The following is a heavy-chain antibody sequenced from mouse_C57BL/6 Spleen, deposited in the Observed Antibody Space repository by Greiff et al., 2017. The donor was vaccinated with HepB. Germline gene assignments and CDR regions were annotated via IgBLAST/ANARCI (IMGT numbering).Heavy chain of an antibody. J-gene: IGHJ2*01. V-gene: IGHV5-9-1*02. D-gene: IGHD2-5*01. CDR1: GFTFSSYA. Sequence: EVQLMESGEGLVKPGGSLKLSCAASGFTFSSYAMSWVRQTPEKRLEWVAYISSGGDYIYYADTVKGRFTISRDNARNTLYLQMSSLKSEDTAMYYCTRVSYYSNSYYFDYWGQGTTLTVSS. CDR3: TRVSYYSNSYYFDY. CDR2: ISSGGDYI.